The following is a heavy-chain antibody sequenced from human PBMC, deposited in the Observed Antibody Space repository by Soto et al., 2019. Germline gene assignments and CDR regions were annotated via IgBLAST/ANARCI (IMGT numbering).Heavy chain of an antibody. CDR1: NGSISSGGYS. Sequence: TLSLTCTVANGSISSGGYSWSWIRQTPGKGLEWIGYIYPTVKTYYNPSLKNRATLSIDTSQNQFSLQLTSVTAADTAVYYCARAPPGPAPRWGVWGHGTTVTGSS. J-gene: IGHJ6*02. CDR3: ARAPPGPAPRWGV. D-gene: IGHD3-16*01. V-gene: IGHV4-30-2*01. CDR2: IYPTVKT.